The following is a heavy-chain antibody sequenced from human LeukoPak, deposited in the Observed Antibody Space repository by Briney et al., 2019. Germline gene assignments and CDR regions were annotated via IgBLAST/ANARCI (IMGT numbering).Heavy chain of an antibody. CDR3: AKGVDFWSGPFDY. CDR1: GFTFSSYA. J-gene: IGHJ4*02. Sequence: GGSLRLSCAASGFTFSSYAMSWVRQAPGKGLEWVSAISGSGGSTYYADSVKGRFTISRDNSKNTLYPQMNSLRAEDTAVYYCAKGVDFWSGPFDYWGQGTLVTVSS. D-gene: IGHD3-3*01. V-gene: IGHV3-23*01. CDR2: ISGSGGST.